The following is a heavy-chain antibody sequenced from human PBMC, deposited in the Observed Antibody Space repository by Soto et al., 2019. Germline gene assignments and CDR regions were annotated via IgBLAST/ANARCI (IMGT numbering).Heavy chain of an antibody. Sequence: QVQLQESGPGLVKPSQTLSLTCTVSGGSITSAGYYWSWIRHHPGKGLEWIGYISHSGNTYYNPSLKSRLTISVVTSKNQFSLNLSSVTAADTAVYYCARSPTTRGGLTSWGQGTLVTVSS. CDR1: GGSITSAGYY. CDR3: ARSPTTRGGLTS. J-gene: IGHJ4*02. D-gene: IGHD3-10*01. CDR2: ISHSGNT. V-gene: IGHV4-31*03.